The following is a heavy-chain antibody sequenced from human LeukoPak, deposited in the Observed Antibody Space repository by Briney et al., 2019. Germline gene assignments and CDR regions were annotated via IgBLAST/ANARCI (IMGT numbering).Heavy chain of an antibody. CDR1: GGSISSGGYY. CDR3: ASSYYYDSSPRFDP. V-gene: IGHV3-23*01. J-gene: IGHJ5*02. CDR2: ISGSGGST. Sequence: TSETLSLTCTVSGGSISSGGYYWSWIRQHPGKGLEWVSAISGSGGSTYYADSVKGRFTISRDNSKNTLYLQMNSLRAEDTAVYYCASSYYYDSSPRFDPWGREPWSPSPQ. D-gene: IGHD3-22*01.